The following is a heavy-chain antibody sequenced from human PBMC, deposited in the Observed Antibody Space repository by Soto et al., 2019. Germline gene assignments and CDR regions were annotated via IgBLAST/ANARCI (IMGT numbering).Heavy chain of an antibody. CDR2: IKSKTDGEAI. J-gene: IGHJ4*02. V-gene: IGHV3-15*01. CDR3: TTVLRYFYDGSGYR. D-gene: IGHD3-22*01. CDR1: GFTFSNAW. Sequence: GGSLRLSCAASGFTFSNAWMAWVRQGPGKGLEWVGRIKSKTDGEAIDYAASVKGRFTISRDDSKNTVYLQMNSLETEDTALYYRTTVLRYFYDGSGYRWGQGTQVTVSS.